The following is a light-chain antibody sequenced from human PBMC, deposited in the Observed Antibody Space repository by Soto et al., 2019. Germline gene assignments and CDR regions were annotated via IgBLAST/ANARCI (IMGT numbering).Light chain of an antibody. CDR2: DVT. J-gene: IGLJ1*01. Sequence: QSALTQPRSVSGSPGQSVTFSCTGTNSDVGGYNYVSWYQQHPGKAPKLMIYDVTKRPSGVPDRFSASKSGITAYLTISGLQPEDEADYYCCSYAGRYTFVFGSGTKLTVL. V-gene: IGLV2-11*01. CDR1: NSDVGGYNY. CDR3: CSYAGRYTFV.